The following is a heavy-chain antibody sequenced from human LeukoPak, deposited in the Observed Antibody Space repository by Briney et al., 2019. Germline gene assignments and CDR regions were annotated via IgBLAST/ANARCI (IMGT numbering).Heavy chain of an antibody. J-gene: IGHJ6*03. V-gene: IGHV3-23*01. CDR2: ISGSGGST. CDR1: GFTFSSYA. CDR3: ARDSYYGSGKNADYYYYMDV. D-gene: IGHD3-10*01. Sequence: GGSLRLSCAASGFTFSSYAMSWVRQAPGKGLEWVSAISGSGGSTYYADSVKGRFTISRDNSKNTLYLQMNSLRAEDTAVYYCARDSYYGSGKNADYYYYMDVWGKGTTVTISS.